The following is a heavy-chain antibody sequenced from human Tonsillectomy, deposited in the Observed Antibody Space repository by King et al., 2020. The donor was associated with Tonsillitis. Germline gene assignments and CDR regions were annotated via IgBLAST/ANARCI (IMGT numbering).Heavy chain of an antibody. J-gene: IGHJ3*02. CDR3: AKPDYGGNYGAFDI. Sequence: VQLVESGGGVVQPGRSLRLSCEASGFTFSSYGMHWVRQAPGKGLEWVALISYDGSNEHYADSVKGRFTISRDNSQNTLYLQMNSLRAEDTAVYYCAKPDYGGNYGAFDIWGQGTGSPSLQ. V-gene: IGHV3-30*18. CDR1: GFTFSSYG. D-gene: IGHD4-23*01. CDR2: ISYDGSNE.